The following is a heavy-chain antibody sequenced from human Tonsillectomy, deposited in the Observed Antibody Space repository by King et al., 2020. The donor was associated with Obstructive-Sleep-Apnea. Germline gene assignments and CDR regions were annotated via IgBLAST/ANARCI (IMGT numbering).Heavy chain of an antibody. CDR3: ARPLVAGGVDY. Sequence: VQLVESGGDLVQPGGSLRLSCATSGFTFNTYWMSWVRQAPGKGLEWVAIIKEDGSEKYYVDSVKGRFPISRDNDKNSLYLQINNLSAEDTAVYYCARPLVAGGVDYWGQGTLVTVSS. D-gene: IGHD1-14*01. CDR1: GFTFNTYW. J-gene: IGHJ4*02. CDR2: IKEDGSEK. V-gene: IGHV3-7*03.